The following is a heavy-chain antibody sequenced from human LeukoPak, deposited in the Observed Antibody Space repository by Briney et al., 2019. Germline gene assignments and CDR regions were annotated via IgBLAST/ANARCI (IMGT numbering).Heavy chain of an antibody. CDR1: GFTFRNYA. V-gene: IGHV3-21*01. D-gene: IGHD5-24*01. CDR2: ITLSGTYM. J-gene: IGHJ4*02. Sequence: GGSLRLSCAASGFTFRNYAMNWVRQAPGKGLEWVSSITLSGTYMFYEDSVKGRFTISRDNAKNSLFLQMNSLRGEDTAVYYCASQRWLQSSFDYWGQGTLVTVSS. CDR3: ASQRWLQSSFDY.